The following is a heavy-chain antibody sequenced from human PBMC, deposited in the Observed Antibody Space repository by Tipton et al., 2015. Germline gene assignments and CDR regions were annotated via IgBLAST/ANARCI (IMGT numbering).Heavy chain of an antibody. CDR2: ISHSGNT. D-gene: IGHD4-23*01. J-gene: IGHJ4*02. Sequence: GLVKPSKTLSLTCTVSAYSISSDYYWGWIRQPPGKGLEWIGSISHSGNTYYNPSLKSRVTISVDTSKTQFSLKMRSVTATDTAVYYCARARGRHGGLFDSWGQGTLVTVSS. CDR3: ARARGRHGGLFDS. CDR1: AYSISSDYY. V-gene: IGHV4-38-2*02.